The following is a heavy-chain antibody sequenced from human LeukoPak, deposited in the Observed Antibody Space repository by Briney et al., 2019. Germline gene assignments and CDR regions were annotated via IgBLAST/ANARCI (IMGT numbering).Heavy chain of an antibody. CDR2: ISGSGGST. CDR3: ANGPDCSSTSCYWSYFDY. CDR1: GFTFSSYA. Sequence: PGGSLRFSCAASGFTFSSYAMSWVRQAPGKGLEWVSGISGSGGSTYYADSLKGRFTISRDNSKNTLYLQMNSLRAEDTAVYYCANGPDCSSTSCYWSYFDYWGQGTLVTVSS. V-gene: IGHV3-23*01. J-gene: IGHJ4*02. D-gene: IGHD2-2*01.